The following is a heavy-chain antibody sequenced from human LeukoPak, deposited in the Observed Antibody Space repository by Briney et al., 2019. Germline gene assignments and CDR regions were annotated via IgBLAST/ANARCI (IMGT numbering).Heavy chain of an antibody. CDR3: ARDSSASSPWYFDL. Sequence: PSETLSLTCTVSGGSISRYYWSWIPQLAEKGLGWIGRIYTSGGTHYNPSLKSRVTPSVDTSKNQLSLKLSSVTAADTAVYYCARDSSASSPWYFDLWGRGALVTVSS. CDR1: GGSISRYY. CDR2: IYTSGGT. V-gene: IGHV4-4*07. D-gene: IGHD6-19*01. J-gene: IGHJ2*01.